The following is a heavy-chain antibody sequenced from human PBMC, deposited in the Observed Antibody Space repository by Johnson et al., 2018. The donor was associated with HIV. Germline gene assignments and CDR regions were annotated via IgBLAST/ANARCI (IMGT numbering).Heavy chain of an antibody. Sequence: VQLVESGGGVVQPGGSLRLSCAASGFTYDDYAIHWVRQSPGKGLEWVSLISWDGNRNYYADSVKGRFTISRNNSENSLYLQMNSLRAEDTALYYCAKDMGYSSFGFGFDLWGQGTMVTVSS. V-gene: IGHV3-43D*03. CDR1: GFTYDDYA. D-gene: IGHD6-13*01. CDR3: AKDMGYSSFGFGFDL. CDR2: ISWDGNRN. J-gene: IGHJ3*01.